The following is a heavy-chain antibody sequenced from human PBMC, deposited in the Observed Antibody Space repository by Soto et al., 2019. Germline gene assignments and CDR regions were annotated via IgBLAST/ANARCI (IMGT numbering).Heavy chain of an antibody. Sequence: SETLSLTCTVSGGSISSYYWSWIRQPPGKGLEWIGYIYYSGSTNYNPSLKSRVTISVDTSKNQFSLKLSSVTAADTAVYYCARDRRGYSGYDWIDFDYWGQGTLVTVSS. D-gene: IGHD5-12*01. CDR1: GGSISSYY. J-gene: IGHJ4*02. CDR2: IYYSGST. V-gene: IGHV4-59*01. CDR3: ARDRRGYSGYDWIDFDY.